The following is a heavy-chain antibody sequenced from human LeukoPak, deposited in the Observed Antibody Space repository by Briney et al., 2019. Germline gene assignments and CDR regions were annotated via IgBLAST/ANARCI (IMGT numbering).Heavy chain of an antibody. CDR3: ARGWENSSGWYHWFDP. J-gene: IGHJ5*02. V-gene: IGHV4-4*07. D-gene: IGHD6-19*01. Sequence: PSETLSLTCTVPRGSLSSYHWNWVRQPAGKGLEWIGRIYTSGRTDYNPSLKSRATMSVDTSNNRFSLKLRSATAADTGIYYCARGWENSSGWYHWFDPWGQGTLVSVSS. CDR2: IYTSGRT. CDR1: RGSLSSYH.